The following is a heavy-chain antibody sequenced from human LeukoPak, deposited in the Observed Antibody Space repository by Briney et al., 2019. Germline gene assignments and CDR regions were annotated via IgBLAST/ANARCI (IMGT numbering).Heavy chain of an antibody. CDR3: ARVRGYSYGFWYYFDY. CDR2: IYYSGSN. V-gene: IGHV4-59*01. J-gene: IGHJ4*02. CDR1: GGSISHYD. Sequence: PSETLTLTCTASGGSISHYDWRWIRQPPGKGLEWIGYIYYSGSNNYNPSLKSRVTISVDTSKNQFSLKLSSVTAADTAVYYCARVRGYSYGFWYYFDYWGQGTLVTVSS. D-gene: IGHD5-18*01.